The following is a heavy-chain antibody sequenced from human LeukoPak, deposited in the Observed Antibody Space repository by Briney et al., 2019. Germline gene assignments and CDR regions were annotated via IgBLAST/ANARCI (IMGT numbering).Heavy chain of an antibody. CDR1: GYAFTIYA. CDR3: ARAPTNWNYYYYYMDV. CDR2: IIPIFGTA. Sequence: SVKVSCKTSGYAFTIYAISWVRQAPGQGLEWMGGIIPIFGTANYAQKFQGRVTITADKSTSTAYMELSSLRSEDTAVYYCARAPTNWNYYYYYMDVWGKGTTVTVSS. V-gene: IGHV1-69*06. D-gene: IGHD1-20*01. J-gene: IGHJ6*03.